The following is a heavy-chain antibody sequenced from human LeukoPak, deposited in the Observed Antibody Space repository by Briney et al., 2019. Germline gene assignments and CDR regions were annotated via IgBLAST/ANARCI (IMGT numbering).Heavy chain of an antibody. CDR1: GGSISSSSYY. D-gene: IGHD5-12*01. Sequence: ETLSLTCTVSGGSISSSSYYWGWVRQAPGKGLEWVANIKQDGSEKYYVDSVKGRFTISRDNAKNSLYLQMNSLRAEDTAVYYCAREEAIVATIPLHFDYWGQGTLVTVSS. J-gene: IGHJ4*02. V-gene: IGHV3-7*01. CDR3: AREEAIVATIPLHFDY. CDR2: IKQDGSEK.